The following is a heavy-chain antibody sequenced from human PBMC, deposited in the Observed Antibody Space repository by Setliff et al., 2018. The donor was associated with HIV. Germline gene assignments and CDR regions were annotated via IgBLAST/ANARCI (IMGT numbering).Heavy chain of an antibody. Sequence: GGSLRLSCAASEFTVSSNYMSWVRQAPGKGLEWVSVIYSAGSTYYADSVKGRFTISRDSSKNTLYLQMDSLRLEDTAVYYCARARGITIFGVVTWYFFDYWGQGTLVTVSS. CDR3: ARARGITIFGVVTWYFFDY. V-gene: IGHV3-66*02. CDR1: EFTVSSNY. J-gene: IGHJ4*02. CDR2: IYSAGST. D-gene: IGHD3-3*01.